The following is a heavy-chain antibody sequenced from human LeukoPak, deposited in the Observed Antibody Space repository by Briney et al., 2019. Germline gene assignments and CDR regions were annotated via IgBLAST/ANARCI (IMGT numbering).Heavy chain of an antibody. Sequence: PGRSLRLSCAASRLTFSSYAMHWVRQAPGEGLEWVAVVSYDGGHKFYADSVKGRFTISRDTSSNTLYLLMNSLRAEDTAVYYCAAEYCSGGSCYTGHSGHDYWGQGTLVTVSS. CDR2: VSYDGGHK. CDR1: RLTFSSYA. V-gene: IGHV3-30*04. CDR3: AAEYCSGGSCYTGHSGHDY. J-gene: IGHJ4*02. D-gene: IGHD2-15*01.